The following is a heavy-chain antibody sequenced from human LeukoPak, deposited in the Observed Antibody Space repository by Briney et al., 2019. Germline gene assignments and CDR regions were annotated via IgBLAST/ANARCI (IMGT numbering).Heavy chain of an antibody. D-gene: IGHD6-13*01. J-gene: IGHJ3*02. CDR1: GGTFSSYA. CDR3: AREKGAVQQQKKRGAFDI. Sequence: ASVKVSCKASGGTFSSYAISWVRQAPGQGLEWMGWINPNSGGTNYAQKFQGRVTMTRDTSISTAYMELSRLRSDDTAVYYCAREKGAVQQQKKRGAFDIWGQGTMVTVSS. CDR2: INPNSGGT. V-gene: IGHV1-2*02.